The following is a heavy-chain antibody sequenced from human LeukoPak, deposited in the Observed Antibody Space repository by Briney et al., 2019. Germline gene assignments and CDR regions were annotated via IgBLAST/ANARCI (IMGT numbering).Heavy chain of an antibody. Sequence: PSQTLSLTCTVSGGSISSGSYYWSWIRQPAGKGLEWIGRIYTSGSTNYNPSLKSRVTISVDTSKNQFSLKLSSVTAADTAVYYCAIAAAGRYYCGMDVWGQGTTVTVSS. J-gene: IGHJ6*02. V-gene: IGHV4-61*02. CDR3: AIAAAGRYYCGMDV. D-gene: IGHD6-13*01. CDR1: GGSISSGSYY. CDR2: IYTSGST.